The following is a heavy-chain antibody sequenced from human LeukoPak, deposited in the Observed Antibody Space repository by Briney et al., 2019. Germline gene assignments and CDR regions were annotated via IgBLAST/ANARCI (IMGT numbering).Heavy chain of an antibody. Sequence: PGGSLRLSCAASGFTFSSYSMNWVRQAPGKGLEWVSSISSSSSYIYYADSVKGRFTISRDNAKNSLYLQMNSLRAEDTAVYYCARGSYSSGWYGGPYYYYYMDVWGKGTTVTVSS. CDR2: ISSSSSYI. D-gene: IGHD6-19*01. J-gene: IGHJ6*03. V-gene: IGHV3-21*01. CDR3: ARGSYSSGWYGGPYYYYYMDV. CDR1: GFTFSSYS.